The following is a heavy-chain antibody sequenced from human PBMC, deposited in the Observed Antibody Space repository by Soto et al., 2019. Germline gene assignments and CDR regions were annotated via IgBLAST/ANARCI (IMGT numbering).Heavy chain of an antibody. D-gene: IGHD2-2*03. Sequence: LIRSCAASRFTFSTYCMSWVRQARWKGLEWVANIRQDGSQKYYVDSVKGRFTISRDNAKNSLYLQMNSLRADDTAVYYCARGGYCSSTSCSLFDYWGQGTLVTVSS. J-gene: IGHJ4*02. CDR1: RFTFSTYC. V-gene: IGHV3-7*01. CDR2: IRQDGSQK. CDR3: ARGGYCSSTSCSLFDY.